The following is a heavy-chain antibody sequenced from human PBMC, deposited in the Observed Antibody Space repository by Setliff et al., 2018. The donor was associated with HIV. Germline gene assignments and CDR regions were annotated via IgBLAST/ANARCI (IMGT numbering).Heavy chain of an antibody. CDR2: IKQDGSEK. V-gene: IGHV3-7*01. CDR3: ARRAYCSSTTCFDN. CDR1: GFTFSRYW. J-gene: IGHJ4*02. Sequence: GGSLRLSCAASGFTFSRYWMSWVRQAPGKGLEWVANIKQDGSEKYYGDSVQGRFTISRDTSKNTLYLQMDSLRAEDTAVYYCARRAYCSSTTCFDNWGQGTLVTVSS. D-gene: IGHD2-2*01.